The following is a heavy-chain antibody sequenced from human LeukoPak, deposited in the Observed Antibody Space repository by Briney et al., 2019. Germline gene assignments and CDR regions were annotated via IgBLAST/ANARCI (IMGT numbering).Heavy chain of an antibody. D-gene: IGHD6-13*01. CDR3: ARGWQQLPPPNWFDP. CDR2: TYYRSKWYN. V-gene: IGHV6-1*01. CDR1: GDSVSSNSAA. J-gene: IGHJ5*02. Sequence: SQTLSLTCAISGDSVSSNSAAWNWIRQSPSRGLEWLGRTYYRSKWYNDYAGSLKSRITINPDTSKNQFSLKLSSVTAADTAVYYCARGWQQLPPPNWFDPWGQGTLVTVSS.